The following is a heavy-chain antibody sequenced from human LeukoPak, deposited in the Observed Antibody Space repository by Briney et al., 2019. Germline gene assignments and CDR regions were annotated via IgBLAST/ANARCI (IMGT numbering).Heavy chain of an antibody. D-gene: IGHD1-20*01. CDR1: GFTFSSYV. CDR3: ARAAYNWN. Sequence: PGGSLRLSCAASGFTFSSYVMSWVRQAPGKGLEWVSYIDPSGTTLYYADSVKGRFIISRDNGKNSLYLQLRSLKDEDTAVYFCARAAYNWNWGQGTLVTVSS. CDR2: IDPSGTTL. J-gene: IGHJ4*02. V-gene: IGHV3-11*01.